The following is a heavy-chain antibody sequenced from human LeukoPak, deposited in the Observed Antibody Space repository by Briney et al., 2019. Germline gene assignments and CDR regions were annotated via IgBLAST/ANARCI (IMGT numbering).Heavy chain of an antibody. D-gene: IGHD6-19*01. CDR2: ISYSGST. Sequence: PSETLSLTCTVSGGSNSSYYWSWIRQPPGKGLEWIAYISYSGSTNYNPSLKSRVTISVDTSKNQFSLKLISVTAADTAVYYCARAVSSGWTFDYWGQGTLVTVSS. CDR1: GGSNSSYY. CDR3: ARAVSSGWTFDY. V-gene: IGHV4-59*12. J-gene: IGHJ4*02.